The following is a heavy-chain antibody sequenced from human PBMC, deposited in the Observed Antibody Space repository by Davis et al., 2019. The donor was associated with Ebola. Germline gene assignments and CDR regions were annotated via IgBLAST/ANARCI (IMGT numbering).Heavy chain of an antibody. J-gene: IGHJ4*02. CDR2: IYYSGST. D-gene: IGHD1-26*01. CDR1: GGSISSYY. V-gene: IGHV4-59*05. Sequence: GSLRLSCTVSGGSISSYYWSWIRQPPGKGLEWIGSIYYSGSTYYNPSLKSRVTISVDTSKNQFSLKLSSVTAADTAVYYCARQVGATDYWGQGTLVTVSS. CDR3: ARQVGATDY.